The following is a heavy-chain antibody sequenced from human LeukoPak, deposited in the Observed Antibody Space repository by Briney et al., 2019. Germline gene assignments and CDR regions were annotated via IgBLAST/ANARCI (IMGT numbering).Heavy chain of an antibody. CDR1: GFTFSSYY. D-gene: IGHD5-18*01. Sequence: PGGSLRLSCAASGFTFSSYYMSWVRQAPGKGLEWVANINQDGSGKYYVDSVKGRFTISRDNAKNSLYLQMNSLRAEDTAVYYXARWLWVCWGQGTLVXVSS. CDR2: INQDGSGK. CDR3: ARWLWVC. V-gene: IGHV3-7*01. J-gene: IGHJ4*02.